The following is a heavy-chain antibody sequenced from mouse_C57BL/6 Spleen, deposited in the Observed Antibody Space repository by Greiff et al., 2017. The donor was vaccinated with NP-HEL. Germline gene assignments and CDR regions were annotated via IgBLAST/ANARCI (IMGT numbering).Heavy chain of an antibody. CDR1: GYTFTSYW. V-gene: IGHV1-52*01. Sequence: QVHVKQPGAELVRPGSSVKLSCKASGYTFTSYWMHWVKQRPIQGLEWIGNIDPSDSETHYNQKFKDKATLTVDKSSSTAYMQLSSLTSEDSAVYYCARREYGYDEAWFAYWGQGTLVTVSA. J-gene: IGHJ3*01. CDR3: ARREYGYDEAWFAY. CDR2: IDPSDSET. D-gene: IGHD2-2*01.